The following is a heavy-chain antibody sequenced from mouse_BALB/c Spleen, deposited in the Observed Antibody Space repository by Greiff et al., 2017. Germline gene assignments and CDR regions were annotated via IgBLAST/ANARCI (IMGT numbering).Heavy chain of an antibody. Sequence: EVQLVESGGGLVQPGGSRKLSCAASGFTFSSFGMHWVRQAPEKGLEWVAYISSGSSTIYYADTVKGRFTISRDNPKNTLFLQMTSLRSEDTAMYYCAREWLAYWGQGTLVTVSA. CDR1: GFTFSSFG. CDR2: ISSGSSTI. J-gene: IGHJ3*01. V-gene: IGHV5-17*02. CDR3: AREWLAY.